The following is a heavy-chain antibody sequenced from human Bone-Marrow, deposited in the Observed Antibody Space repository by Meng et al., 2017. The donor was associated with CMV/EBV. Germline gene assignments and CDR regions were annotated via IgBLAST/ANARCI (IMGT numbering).Heavy chain of an antibody. CDR1: GGSISSYY. CDR3: AREGGIAARPYYYYGMDV. V-gene: IGHV4-59*01. CDR2: IYYSGST. J-gene: IGHJ6*02. D-gene: IGHD6-6*01. Sequence: SETLSLTCTVSGGSISSYYWSWIRQPPGKGLEWIGYIYYSGSTNYNPSLKSRVTISVDTSKNQFSLKLSSVTSADPAVYYCAREGGIAARPYYYYGMDVWGQGTTVTVSS.